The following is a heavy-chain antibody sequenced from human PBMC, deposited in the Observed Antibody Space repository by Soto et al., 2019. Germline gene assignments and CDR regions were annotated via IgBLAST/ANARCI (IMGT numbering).Heavy chain of an antibody. V-gene: IGHV3-74*01. CDR1: GFSFSDYW. D-gene: IGHD3-10*01. CDR2: IKTDGTST. J-gene: IGHJ4*02. CDR3: AKREGNTYGLFH. Sequence: EVQLVESGGGLVQPGGSLRLSCAASGFSFSDYWIHWVRQAPEKGLEWVSRIKTDGTSTDYADSVKGRFTSSSDNAKNTLYLQMHSLSADYTAVYYCAKREGNTYGLFHWGQGTLVTVSS.